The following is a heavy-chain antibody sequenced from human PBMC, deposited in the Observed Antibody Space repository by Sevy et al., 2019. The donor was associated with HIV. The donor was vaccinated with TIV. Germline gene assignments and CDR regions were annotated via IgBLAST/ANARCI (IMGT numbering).Heavy chain of an antibody. CDR3: ARVGDYYDSSGYSYPHFDY. Sequence: GGSLRLSCAASGFTVSRNYMSWVRQAPGKGLEWVSVIYSGGSTCYAELVKGRFTISRDSSKNTLYVQMDSLRAEDTAVYYCARVGDYYDSSGYSYPHFDYWGQGTLVTVSS. V-gene: IGHV3-66*01. D-gene: IGHD3-22*01. CDR2: IYSGGST. J-gene: IGHJ4*02. CDR1: GFTVSRNY.